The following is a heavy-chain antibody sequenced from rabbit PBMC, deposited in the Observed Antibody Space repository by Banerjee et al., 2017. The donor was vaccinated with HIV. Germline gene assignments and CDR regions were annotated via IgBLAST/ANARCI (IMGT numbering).Heavy chain of an antibody. Sequence: QEQLVESGGGLVQPEGSLTLTCKASGSDISSNAMCWVRQAPGKGLELIACIRNSSAIGYATWAKGRFTISKTSSTTVTLQMTSLTAADTASYFCARDLAGVIGWNFNLWGQGTLVTVS. CDR1: GSDISSNA. V-gene: IGHV1S45*01. J-gene: IGHJ4*01. CDR3: ARDLAGVIGWNFNL. D-gene: IGHD4-1*01. CDR2: IRNSSAI.